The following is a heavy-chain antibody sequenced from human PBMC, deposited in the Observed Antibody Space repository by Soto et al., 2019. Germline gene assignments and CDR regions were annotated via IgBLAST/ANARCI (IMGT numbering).Heavy chain of an antibody. V-gene: IGHV4-34*01. Sequence: PSETLSLTCAVYGGSFSGYYWSWIRQPPGKGLEWIGEINHSGSTNYNPSLKSRVTISVDTSKNQFSLKLSSVTAADTAVYYCARGRRRAGYYYGMDVWGQGTTVTVSS. CDR1: GGSFSGYY. CDR2: INHSGST. D-gene: IGHD6-13*01. CDR3: ARGRRRAGYYYGMDV. J-gene: IGHJ6*02.